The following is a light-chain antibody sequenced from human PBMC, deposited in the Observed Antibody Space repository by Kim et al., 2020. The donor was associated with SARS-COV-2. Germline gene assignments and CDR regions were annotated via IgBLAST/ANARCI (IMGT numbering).Light chain of an antibody. CDR2: QDN. J-gene: IGLJ1*01. CDR3: PAWDSSSHNYV. CDR1: KLGDKY. V-gene: IGLV3-1*01. Sequence: SYELTQPPSVSVSPGQTASITCSGYKLGDKYVSWYQQKPGQSPVVVIYQDNQLPSGFPERFSGSNSGNTATLTISGTQAMDEADYYCPAWDSSSHNYV.